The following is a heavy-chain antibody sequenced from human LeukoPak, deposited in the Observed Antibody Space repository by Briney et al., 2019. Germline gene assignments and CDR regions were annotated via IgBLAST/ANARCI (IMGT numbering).Heavy chain of an antibody. CDR1: GFTLSSYE. D-gene: IGHD5-12*01. V-gene: IGHV3-48*03. CDR2: ISSSGSTI. Sequence: PGGSLRLSCAPPGFTLSSYEMNWVRQAPGKGLEWVSYISSSGSTIYYADSVKGRFTISRDNAKNALELQMNSLRAEDTAVYYCASSSAYRGDAFDMWGQGTMVTVSS. J-gene: IGHJ3*02. CDR3: ASSSAYRGDAFDM.